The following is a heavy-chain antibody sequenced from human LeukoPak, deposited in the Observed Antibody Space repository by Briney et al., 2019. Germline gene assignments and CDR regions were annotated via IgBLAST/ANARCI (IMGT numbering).Heavy chain of an antibody. D-gene: IGHD3-22*01. J-gene: IGHJ4*02. Sequence: GGSLRLSCAASGFTFSSYAMSWVRQAPGKGLEWVSAISGSGGSTYYADSVKGRFTISRGNSKNTLYLQMNSLRAEDTAVYYCAKVENYYDSSGYYSFDYWGQGTLVTVSS. CDR1: GFTFSSYA. V-gene: IGHV3-23*01. CDR3: AKVENYYDSSGYYSFDY. CDR2: ISGSGGST.